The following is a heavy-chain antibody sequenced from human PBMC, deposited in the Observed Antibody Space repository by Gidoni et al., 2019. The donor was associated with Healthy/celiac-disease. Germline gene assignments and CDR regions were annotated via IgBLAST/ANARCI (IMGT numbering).Heavy chain of an antibody. CDR3: AREHYIAAAGTCY. CDR2: IYSGGST. CDR1: GFTVSSNY. D-gene: IGHD6-13*01. V-gene: IGHV3-66*01. J-gene: IGHJ4*02. Sequence: EVQLVESGGGLVQPGGSLRLSCAASGFTVSSNYMSWVRQAPGKGLEWVSVIYSGGSTYYADSVKGRFTISRDNSKNTLYLQMNSLRAEDTAVYYCAREHYIAAAGTCYWGQGTLVTVSS.